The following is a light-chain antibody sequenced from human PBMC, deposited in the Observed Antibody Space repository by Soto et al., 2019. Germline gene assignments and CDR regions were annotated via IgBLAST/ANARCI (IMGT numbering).Light chain of an antibody. V-gene: IGLV2-8*01. CDR2: EVS. J-gene: IGLJ2*01. Sequence: QSALTQPPSASGSPGQSVTISCTGTSSDVGGYNYVSWYQQHPGKAPKLMIYEVSKRPSGVPDRFSGSNSANTASLTVSGLQAEDEAEYYCSSYAGSDNFEVFGGGTKLTVL. CDR1: SSDVGGYNY. CDR3: SSYAGSDNFEV.